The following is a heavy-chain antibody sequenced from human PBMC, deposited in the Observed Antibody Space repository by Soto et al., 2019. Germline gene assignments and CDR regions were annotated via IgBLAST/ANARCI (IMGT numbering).Heavy chain of an antibody. Sequence: SVKVSCKASGGTFSSHAISWVRQAPGQGLEWMGGIIPIFGTANYAQKFQGRVTITADESTSTAYMGLSSLRSEDTAVYYCAREKYQLPYYYYYGMDVWGQGTTVTVSS. CDR2: IIPIFGTA. CDR3: AREKYQLPYYYYYGMDV. D-gene: IGHD2-2*01. CDR1: GGTFSSHA. J-gene: IGHJ6*02. V-gene: IGHV1-69*13.